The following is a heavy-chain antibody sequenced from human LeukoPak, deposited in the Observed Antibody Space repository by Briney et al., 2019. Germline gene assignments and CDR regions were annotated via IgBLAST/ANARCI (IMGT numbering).Heavy chain of an antibody. Sequence: PGGSLRLSCAASGFSFNSYWMSWVRQAPGKGLEWVSTISGGGGSTYYADSVKGRFTISRDNSKNTLYLQVNSLRAEDTAVYYCAKGGKWDVTPFDYWGQGTLVTVSS. V-gene: IGHV3-23*01. D-gene: IGHD1-26*01. J-gene: IGHJ4*02. CDR1: GFSFNSYW. CDR2: ISGGGGST. CDR3: AKGGKWDVTPFDY.